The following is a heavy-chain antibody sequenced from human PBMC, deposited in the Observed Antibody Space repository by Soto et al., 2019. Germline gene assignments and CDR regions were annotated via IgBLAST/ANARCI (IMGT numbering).Heavy chain of an antibody. J-gene: IGHJ5*01. CDR2: INHRGTP. V-gene: IGHV4-34*04. Sequence: QVQLQQWGTGLLKPSETLSLHCAVYGESLRGYYWSWIRQTPAMGLEWIGEINHRGTPNHESSLKRRAIISIDTSKNQVSLRLNYVTAADTAVYYCARGYPRSILSTSLTTSYWFDSWGQGTLVTVSS. CDR3: ARGYPRSILSTSLTTSYWFDS. D-gene: IGHD2-21*01. CDR1: GESLRGYY.